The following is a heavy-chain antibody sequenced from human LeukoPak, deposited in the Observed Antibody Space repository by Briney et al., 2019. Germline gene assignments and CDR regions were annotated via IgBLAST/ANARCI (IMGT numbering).Heavy chain of an antibody. CDR3: AVPDYGDYALDY. J-gene: IGHJ4*02. V-gene: IGHV3-7*03. CDR2: IKRDGSEK. Sequence: GGSLRLSCAASGFTFSSYWMSWVRQAPGKGLEWVANIKRDGSEKYYVDSVKGRFTISRDNAKNSLYLQMNSLRAEDTAVYYCAVPDYGDYALDYWGQGTLVTVSS. CDR1: GFTFSSYW. D-gene: IGHD4-17*01.